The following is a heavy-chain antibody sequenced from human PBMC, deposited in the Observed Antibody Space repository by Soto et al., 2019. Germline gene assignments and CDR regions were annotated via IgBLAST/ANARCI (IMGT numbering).Heavy chain of an antibody. J-gene: IGHJ4*02. CDR1: GFTFSSYG. Sequence: QVQLVESGGGVVQPGRSLRLSCAASGFTFSSYGMHWVRQAPGKGLEWVAVISYDGSNKYYADSVKGRFTISRDNSKNTLYLQMNSLRAEDTAVYYCAKDRYDSSGYGERRPLGFDYWGQGTLVTVSS. CDR3: AKDRYDSSGYGERRPLGFDY. CDR2: ISYDGSNK. D-gene: IGHD3-22*01. V-gene: IGHV3-30*18.